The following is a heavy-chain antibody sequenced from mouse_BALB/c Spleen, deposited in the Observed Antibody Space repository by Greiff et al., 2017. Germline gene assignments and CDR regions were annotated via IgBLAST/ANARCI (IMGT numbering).Heavy chain of an antibody. CDR3: TIYGSSYAWFAY. Sequence: EVKLEESGGGLVPPGGSMKLSCVASGFTFSNYWLNWVRQSPEKGLEWVAEIRLKSNNYATHYAESVKGRFTISRDDSQSSVYLQMNNLRAEDTGIYYCTIYGSSYAWFAYWGQGTLVTVSA. CDR2: IRLKSNNYAT. V-gene: IGHV6-6*02. CDR1: GFTFSNYW. J-gene: IGHJ3*01. D-gene: IGHD1-1*01.